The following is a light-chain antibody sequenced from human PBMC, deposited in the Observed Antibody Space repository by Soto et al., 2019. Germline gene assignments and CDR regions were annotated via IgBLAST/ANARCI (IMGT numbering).Light chain of an antibody. CDR3: QQYNKLPLT. CDR2: HAS. J-gene: IGKJ4*01. Sequence: EIVMTQSPATLSVSPGERATLSCRASQSVSNNLAWYQQKPGQAPRLLIYHASTRATGIPARFSGSGSGTEFTLTISSLQSEDFAVYYCQQYNKLPLTFGGGTKVEIK. V-gene: IGKV3-15*01. CDR1: QSVSNN.